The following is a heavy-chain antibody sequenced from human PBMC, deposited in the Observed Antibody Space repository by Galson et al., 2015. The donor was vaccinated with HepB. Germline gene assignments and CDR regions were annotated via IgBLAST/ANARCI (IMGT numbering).Heavy chain of an antibody. CDR2: ISPSGGST. J-gene: IGHJ4*02. V-gene: IGHV1-46*01. D-gene: IGHD3-10*01. CDR1: GYTFTSYY. Sequence: SVKVSCKASGYTFTSYYMHWVRQAPGQGLEWMGIISPSGGSTSYAQKFQGRVTMTRDTSTSTVYMELSSLRSEDTAVYYCASAHSGDYGSGSYFYWGQGTLVTVSS. CDR3: ASAHSGDYGSGSYFY.